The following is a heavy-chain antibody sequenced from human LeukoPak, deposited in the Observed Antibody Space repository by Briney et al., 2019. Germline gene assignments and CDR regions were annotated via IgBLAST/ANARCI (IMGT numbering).Heavy chain of an antibody. V-gene: IGHV3-11*01. CDR2: ISSSGSTI. Sequence: GGSLRLSCAASGFTFSDYYMSWIRQAPGKGLEWVSYISSSGSTIYYADSVKGRFTISRDNAKNSLYLQMNSLRAEDTAVYYCAREAKVTTTYFDYWGQGPLVTVSS. J-gene: IGHJ4*02. CDR3: AREAKVTTTYFDY. CDR1: GFTFSDYY. D-gene: IGHD4-17*01.